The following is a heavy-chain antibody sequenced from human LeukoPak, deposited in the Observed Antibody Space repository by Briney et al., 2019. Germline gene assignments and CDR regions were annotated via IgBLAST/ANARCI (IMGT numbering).Heavy chain of an antibody. D-gene: IGHD5-18*01. CDR3: AKDTTVVTAFDY. J-gene: IGHJ4*02. CDR1: GFTFSSYV. CDR2: ISAGGGST. Sequence: PGGSLRLSCAASGFTFSSYVMSWVRQAPGKGLEWVSTISAGGGSTYYADSVKGRITISRDNSKNTLYLQMNSLRAEDTAVYYCAKDTTVVTAFDYWGQGTLVTVSS. V-gene: IGHV3-23*01.